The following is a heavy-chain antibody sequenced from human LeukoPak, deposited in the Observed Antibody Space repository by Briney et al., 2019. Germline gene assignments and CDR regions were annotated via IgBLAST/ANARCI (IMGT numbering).Heavy chain of an antibody. Sequence: SXTLSLTCTVSGGSISSYYWSWIRQPPGKGLEWIGFIYYSGSTNYNPSLKSRVIISVDTSKNHFSLMLSSVTAADTAVYYCARGNIAVAGTLEYWGQGTLVTVSS. CDR2: IYYSGST. CDR3: ARGNIAVAGTLEY. J-gene: IGHJ4*02. D-gene: IGHD6-13*01. V-gene: IGHV4-59*01. CDR1: GGSISSYY.